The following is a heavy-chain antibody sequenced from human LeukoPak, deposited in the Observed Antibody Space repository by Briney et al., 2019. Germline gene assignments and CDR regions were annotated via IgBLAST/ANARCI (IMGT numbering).Heavy chain of an antibody. CDR2: ISWNSGSI. J-gene: IGHJ4*02. CDR3: AKAQQWLDTPIDY. V-gene: IGHV3-9*01. CDR1: GFTFDDYA. D-gene: IGHD6-19*01. Sequence: PGGSLRLPCAASGFTFDDYAMYWVRQAPGKGLEWVSGISWNSGSIGYADSVKGRFTISRDNAKNSLYLQMNSLRAEDTALYYCAKAQQWLDTPIDYWGQGTLVTVSS.